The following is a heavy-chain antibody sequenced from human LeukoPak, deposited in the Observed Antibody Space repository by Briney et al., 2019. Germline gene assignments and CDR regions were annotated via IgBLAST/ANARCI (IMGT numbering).Heavy chain of an antibody. V-gene: IGHV3-48*04. CDR3: ARDRRDGYNVLDY. Sequence: GGSLRLSCAASGFTFSSYSMNWVRQAPGKGLEWVSYISSSTSPIYYADSVKGRFTISRDNAKNSLYLQMNSLSAEDTAIYYCARDRRDGYNVLDYWGQGTLVTVSS. CDR1: GFTFSSYS. D-gene: IGHD5-24*01. J-gene: IGHJ4*02. CDR2: ISSSTSPI.